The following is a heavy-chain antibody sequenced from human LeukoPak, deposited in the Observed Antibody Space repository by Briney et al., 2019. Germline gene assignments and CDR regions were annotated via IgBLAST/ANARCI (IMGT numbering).Heavy chain of an antibody. V-gene: IGHV4-61*01. D-gene: IGHD3-3*01. J-gene: IGHJ3*02. Sequence: SETLSLTCTVSGGSVSSGSYYWSWIRQPPGKGLEWIGYIYYSGSTNYNPSLKSRVNISVDTSKNQFSLKLSSVTAADTAVFYCARVASGYDVFDIWGQGTMVTVSS. CDR1: GGSVSSGSYY. CDR2: IYYSGST. CDR3: ARVASGYDVFDI.